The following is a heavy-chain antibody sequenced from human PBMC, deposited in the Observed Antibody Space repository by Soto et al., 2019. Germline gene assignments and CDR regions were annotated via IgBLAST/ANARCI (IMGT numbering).Heavy chain of an antibody. J-gene: IGHJ2*01. V-gene: IGHV4-31*03. CDR2: INYSGTT. D-gene: IGHD5-12*01. Sequence: QVQLQESGPGLVKPSQTLSLTCSVSGDSISRGGHYWNWIRQLPGKGLEWIGYINYSGTTFYSPSLKSRVTISLDTPRNQFSLKLNSVTAEDTAVYFCATTPRSLGMATSYWYLDLWGRGTLVTV. CDR1: GDSISRGGHY. CDR3: ATTPRSLGMATSYWYLDL.